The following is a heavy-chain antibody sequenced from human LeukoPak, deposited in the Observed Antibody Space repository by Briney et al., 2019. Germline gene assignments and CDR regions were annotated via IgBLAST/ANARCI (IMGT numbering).Heavy chain of an antibody. CDR2: IYSGGST. CDR1: GGSLSSSHYS. D-gene: IGHD3-10*01. J-gene: IGHJ5*02. CDR3: ARFYYGSGSYPRPFDP. Sequence: SETLSLTCTVSGGSLSSSHYSWGWIRQPPGKGLEWIGSIYSGGSTYYNPSLKSRVTISVDTSKNQFSLKLSSVTAADTAVYYCARFYYGSGSYPRPFDPWGQGTLVTVSS. V-gene: IGHV4-39*01.